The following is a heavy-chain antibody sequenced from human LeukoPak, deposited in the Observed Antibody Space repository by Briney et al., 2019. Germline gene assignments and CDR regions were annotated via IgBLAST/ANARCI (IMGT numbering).Heavy chain of an antibody. CDR2: ISPGDSDT. CDR3: ARLSSSWNFDY. V-gene: IGHV5-51*07. Sequence: GESLKISCKGSGYSFTSHWIGWVHQMPGRGLEWMGIISPGDSDTRYSPSFQGQVTISADKSISTADLQWSSLRASDTAMYYCARLSSSWNFDYWGQGTLVTVSS. D-gene: IGHD6-13*01. CDR1: GYSFTSHW. J-gene: IGHJ4*02.